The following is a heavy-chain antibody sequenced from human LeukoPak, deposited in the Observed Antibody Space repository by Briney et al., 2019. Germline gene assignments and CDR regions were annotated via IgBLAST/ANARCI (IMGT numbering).Heavy chain of an antibody. D-gene: IGHD3-22*01. Sequence: ASVKVSCKASGYTFTSYDINWVRQATGQGLEWTGWMNPNSGNTGYAQKFQGRVTMTRNTSISTAYMELSSLRSEDTAVYYCARGPYYYDSSGYHAIDYWGQGTLVTVSS. CDR3: ARGPYYYDSSGYHAIDY. CDR1: GYTFTSYD. V-gene: IGHV1-8*01. CDR2: MNPNSGNT. J-gene: IGHJ4*02.